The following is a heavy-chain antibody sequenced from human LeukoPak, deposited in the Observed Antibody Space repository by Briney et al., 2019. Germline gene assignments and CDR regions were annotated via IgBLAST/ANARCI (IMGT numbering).Heavy chain of an antibody. CDR1: GFTFSSYA. D-gene: IGHD3-10*01. CDR3: ARDYYFGDY. Sequence: GGSLSLSCAASGFTFSSYAMHWVRQAPGKGLEYVSAISSNGGSTYYANSVKGRFTISRDNSKNTLYLQMGSLRAEDMAVYYCARDYYFGDYWGQGTLVTVSS. J-gene: IGHJ4*02. V-gene: IGHV3-64*01. CDR2: ISSNGGST.